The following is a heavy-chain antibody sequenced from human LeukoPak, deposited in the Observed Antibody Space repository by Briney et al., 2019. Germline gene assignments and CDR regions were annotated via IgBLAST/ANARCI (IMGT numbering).Heavy chain of an antibody. CDR3: AKVRYFGPSAFDI. J-gene: IGHJ3*02. D-gene: IGHD3-9*01. Sequence: PGGSLRLSCAASGFTFRNYGMHWVRQAPGKGLDWVAVISYDGSNKYYADSVKGRFTISRVNSKNTLYLQMNSLRAEDTAVYYCAKVRYFGPSAFDIWGQGTMVTVSS. CDR1: GFTFRNYG. V-gene: IGHV3-30*18. CDR2: ISYDGSNK.